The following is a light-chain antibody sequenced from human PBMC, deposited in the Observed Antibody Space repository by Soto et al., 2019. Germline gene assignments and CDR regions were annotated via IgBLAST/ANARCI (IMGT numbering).Light chain of an antibody. CDR2: SNN. V-gene: IGLV1-44*01. CDR3: AAWDDSLNGYV. Sequence: QSVLTQPPSASGTPGHRVTISCSGSSFNIGSNTVNWYQQLPGTAPKLLIYSNNQRPSGVPDRFSGSKSGTSASLAISGLQSEDEADYYCAAWDDSLNGYVFGTGTKV. J-gene: IGLJ1*01. CDR1: SFNIGSNT.